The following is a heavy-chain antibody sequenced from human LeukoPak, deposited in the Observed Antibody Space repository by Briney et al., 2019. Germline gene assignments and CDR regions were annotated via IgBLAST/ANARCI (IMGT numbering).Heavy chain of an antibody. CDR3: ARGDNGMDV. CDR2: INSVGSTT. CDR1: GFTFSSYW. Sequence: GGSLRLSCAASGFTFSSYWMHWVRQAPGKGLVWVSRINSVGSTTAYADSVKGRFTISRDNAKNTLYLEMNSLGAEDTAVYYCARGDNGMDVWGQGTTVTVSS. V-gene: IGHV3-74*01. J-gene: IGHJ6*02. D-gene: IGHD2-21*01.